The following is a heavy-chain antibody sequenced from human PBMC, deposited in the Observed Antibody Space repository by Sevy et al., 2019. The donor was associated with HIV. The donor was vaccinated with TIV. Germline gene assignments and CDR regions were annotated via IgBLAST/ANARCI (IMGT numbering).Heavy chain of an antibody. V-gene: IGHV3-7*03. CDR1: GFSFSNYW. D-gene: IGHD2-2*01. CDR2: IRRDGSER. Sequence: VGSLRLSCAASGFSFSNYWMSWVRQAPGKGLEWVANIRRDGSERYYVDSVKGRFSISRDNAKNSRFLQMNSLRAEDTAIYYCARDCSSTTCLWGLDVWGQGTTVTVSS. CDR3: ARDCSSTTCLWGLDV. J-gene: IGHJ6*02.